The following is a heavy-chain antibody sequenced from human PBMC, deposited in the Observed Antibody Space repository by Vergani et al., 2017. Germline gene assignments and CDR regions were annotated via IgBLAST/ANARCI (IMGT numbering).Heavy chain of an antibody. V-gene: IGHV4-31*03. CDR1: GGSISSGGYY. CDR3: AGSPPPHLLEWTP. Sequence: QVQLQESGPGLVKPSQTLSLPCTVSGGSISSGGYYWSWIRQHPGKGLGGIGDIYYSGGTYYNPSRRCRVTLSVDTSKNQFSLKLSSLAAADTAVYYGAGSPPPHLLEWTPWGQGTLVTVSS. D-gene: IGHD3-3*01. CDR2: IYYSGGT. J-gene: IGHJ5*02.